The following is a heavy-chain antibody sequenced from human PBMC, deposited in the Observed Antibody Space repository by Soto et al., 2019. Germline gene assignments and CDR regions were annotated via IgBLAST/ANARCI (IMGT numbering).Heavy chain of an antibody. CDR1: GDTFMTYA. Sequence: SVKVSCKASGDTFMTYAVSWVRQAPGQGLEWMGGIIPIFGTANYAQKFQGRVTITAYESTSTAYMELSSLRSEDTAVYYCARDPCISTTCYHDYWGQGTLVTVPQ. CDR2: IIPIFGTA. V-gene: IGHV1-69*13. J-gene: IGHJ4*02. CDR3: ARDPCISTTCYHDY. D-gene: IGHD2-2*01.